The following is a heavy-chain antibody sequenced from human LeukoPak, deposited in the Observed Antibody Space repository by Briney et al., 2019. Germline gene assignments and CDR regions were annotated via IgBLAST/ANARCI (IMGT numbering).Heavy chain of an antibody. D-gene: IGHD3-10*01. CDR3: ARDRMILGVPFDY. CDR1: GYTFTSYT. CDR2: ISVHNGNT. J-gene: IGHJ4*02. V-gene: IGHV1-18*01. Sequence: GASVKVSCKASGYTFTSYTINWVRQAPGQGLEWMGWISVHNGNTKYAQKPQGRVTLTTDTSTSTAYMELRSLRSDDTAVYYCARDRMILGVPFDYWGQGTLVTVSS.